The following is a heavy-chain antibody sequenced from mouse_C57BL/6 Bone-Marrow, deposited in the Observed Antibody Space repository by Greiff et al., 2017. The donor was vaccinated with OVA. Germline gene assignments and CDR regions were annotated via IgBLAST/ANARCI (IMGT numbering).Heavy chain of an antibody. Sequence: EVKVVESGGGLVKPGGSLKLSCAASGFTFSDYGMHWVRQAPEKGLEWVAYISSGSSTIYYADTVKGRFTISRDNAKNTLFLQMTSLRSEDTAMYYCARRLIYYDYDAPFAYWGQGTLVTVSA. J-gene: IGHJ3*01. CDR1: GFTFSDYG. CDR2: ISSGSSTI. CDR3: ARRLIYYDYDAPFAY. D-gene: IGHD2-4*01. V-gene: IGHV5-17*01.